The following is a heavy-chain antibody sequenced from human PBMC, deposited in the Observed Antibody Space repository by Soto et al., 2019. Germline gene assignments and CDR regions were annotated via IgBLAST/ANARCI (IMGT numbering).Heavy chain of an antibody. CDR3: ARSPIDYDSSGYLVDFDY. CDR1: GYTFTSYG. CDR2: ISAYNGNT. Sequence: ASVKVSCKASGYTFTSYGISWLRQAPGQGLEWMGWISAYNGNTNYAQKLQGRVTMTTDTSTSTAYMELRSLRSDDTAVYYCARSPIDYDSSGYLVDFDYWGQGTLVTVSS. J-gene: IGHJ4*02. D-gene: IGHD3-22*01. V-gene: IGHV1-18*01.